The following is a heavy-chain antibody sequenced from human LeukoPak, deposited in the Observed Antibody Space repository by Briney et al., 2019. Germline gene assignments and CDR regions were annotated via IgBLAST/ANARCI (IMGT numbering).Heavy chain of an antibody. Sequence: GGSLRLSCAASGFTFSNAWMSWVRQAPGKGLEWVGRIKSKTDGGTTDYAAPVKGRFTISRDDSKNTLYLQMNSLKTEDTAVYYCTTFDYCSSTSWCGYYFDYWGQGTLVTVSS. CDR3: TTFDYCSSTSWCGYYFDY. CDR1: GFTFSNAW. CDR2: IKSKTDGGTT. D-gene: IGHD2-2*01. J-gene: IGHJ4*02. V-gene: IGHV3-15*01.